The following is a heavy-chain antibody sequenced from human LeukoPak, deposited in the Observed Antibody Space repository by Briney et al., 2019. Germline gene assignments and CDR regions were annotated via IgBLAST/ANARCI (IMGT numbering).Heavy chain of an antibody. V-gene: IGHV4-59*11. CDR2: IYYSGST. J-gene: IGHJ4*02. Sequence: SETLSLTCTVSGGSISSHYWSWIRQPPGKGLEWIGYIYYSGSTNYNPSLKSRVTISADTSKKQFSLKLRSVTAADTAVYYCARLTYYYGSGSYRLRIFDYWGQGTLVTVSS. D-gene: IGHD3-10*01. CDR1: GGSISSHY. CDR3: ARLTYYYGSGSYRLRIFDY.